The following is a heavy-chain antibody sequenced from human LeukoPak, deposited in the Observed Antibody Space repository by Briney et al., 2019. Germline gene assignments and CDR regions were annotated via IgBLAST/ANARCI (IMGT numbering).Heavy chain of an antibody. CDR1: GGSISSYY. CDR2: IYYSGST. D-gene: IGHD2-2*02. J-gene: IGHJ5*02. Sequence: SETLSLTCTVSGGSISSYYWGWIRQPPGKGLEWIGYIYYSGSTNYNPSLKSRVTISVDTSKNQFSLKLSSVTAADTAVYYCARESTPNYCSSTSCYTNWFDPWGQGTLVTVSS. CDR3: ARESTPNYCSSTSCYTNWFDP. V-gene: IGHV4-59*01.